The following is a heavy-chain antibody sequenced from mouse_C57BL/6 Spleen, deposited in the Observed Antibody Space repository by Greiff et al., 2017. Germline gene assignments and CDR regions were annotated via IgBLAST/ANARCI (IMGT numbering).Heavy chain of an antibody. V-gene: IGHV1-52*01. CDR2: IDPSDSET. D-gene: IGHD2-1*01. CDR1: GYTFTSYW. Sequence: QVQLQQPGAELVRPGSSVKLSCKASGYTFTSYWMHWVKQRPIQGLEWIGNIDPSDSETHYNQKFKDKATLTVDKSSSTAYMRLSSLTSEDSAVFYCARGGNYGGYAMDYWGQGTSVTVSS. CDR3: ARGGNYGGYAMDY. J-gene: IGHJ4*01.